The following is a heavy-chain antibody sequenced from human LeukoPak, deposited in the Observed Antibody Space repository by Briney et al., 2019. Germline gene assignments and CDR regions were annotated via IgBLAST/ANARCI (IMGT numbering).Heavy chain of an antibody. D-gene: IGHD1-14*01. CDR2: ISHSGST. V-gene: IGHV4-38-2*01. CDR3: ARVTSRLGWFDP. Sequence: GSLRLSCAASGFTVSSNYMSWVHQAPGKGLEWIGSISHSGSTYYKPSLKSRVTISVDTSKNQFSLKLRSVTAADTAVYYCARVTSRLGWFDPWGQGTLVTVSS. CDR1: GFTVSSNY. J-gene: IGHJ5*02.